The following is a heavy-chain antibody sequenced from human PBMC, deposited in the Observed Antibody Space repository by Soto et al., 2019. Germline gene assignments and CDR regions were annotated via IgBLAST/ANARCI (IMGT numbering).Heavy chain of an antibody. Sequence: RASVKVSCKVYGYTLTDLCMHWVRQAPGKGLEWMGGFDPEEGETNYAQKFQGRVTMTEDTSRDTAYMELSSLRSDDTAVYYCATVPRAYYYGLDVWGQGTTVTVSS. J-gene: IGHJ6*02. CDR1: GYTLTDLC. CDR3: ATVPRAYYYGLDV. V-gene: IGHV1-24*01. CDR2: FDPEEGET.